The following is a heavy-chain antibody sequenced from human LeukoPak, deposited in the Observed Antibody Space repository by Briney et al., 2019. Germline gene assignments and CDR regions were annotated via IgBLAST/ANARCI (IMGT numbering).Heavy chain of an antibody. Sequence: GGSLRLSCAASGFTFSSYWMTWVRQAPGKGLEWVANISPDGSAKYCVDSVKGRFTISRDNARNSLYLQINSLGAEDTATYFCASQPSAVAGNYWGQGTLVTVSS. J-gene: IGHJ4*02. CDR1: GFTFSSYW. D-gene: IGHD6-19*01. V-gene: IGHV3-7*02. CDR3: ASQPSAVAGNY. CDR2: ISPDGSAK.